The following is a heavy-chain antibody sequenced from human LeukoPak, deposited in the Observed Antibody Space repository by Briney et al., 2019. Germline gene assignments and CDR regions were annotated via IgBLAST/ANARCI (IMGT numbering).Heavy chain of an antibody. V-gene: IGHV3-74*01. CDR2: INSDGSST. CDR3: ARGHQVYRTNGVCYSGLFYN. CDR1: GFTFSSYW. Sequence: GGSLRLSCAASGFTFSSYWMHWVRQAPGKGLVWVSRINSDGSSTSYADSVKGRFTISRDNAKNTLYLQMNSLRAEDTAVYYCARGHQVYRTNGVCYSGLFYNWGQGTLVTVSS. D-gene: IGHD2-8*01. J-gene: IGHJ4*02.